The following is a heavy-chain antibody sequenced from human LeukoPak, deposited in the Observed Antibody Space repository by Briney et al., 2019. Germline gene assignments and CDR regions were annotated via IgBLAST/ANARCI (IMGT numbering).Heavy chain of an antibody. J-gene: IGHJ4*02. D-gene: IGHD6-19*01. CDR3: ARGLSSSGWYYFDY. V-gene: IGHV4-34*01. CDR1: GGSFSGYY. CDR2: INHSGST. Sequence: SETLSLTCAVYGGSFSGYYWSWIRQPPGKGLEWIGEINHSGSTNYNPSLKSRVTISVDTSKNQFSLKLGSVTAADTAVYYCARGLSSSGWYYFDYWGQGTLVTVSS.